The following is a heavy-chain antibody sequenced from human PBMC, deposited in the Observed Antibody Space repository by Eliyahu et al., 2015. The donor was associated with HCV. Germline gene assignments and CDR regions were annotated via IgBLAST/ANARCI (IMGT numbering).Heavy chain of an antibody. CDR1: XYTFISYY. V-gene: IGHV1-46*01. Sequence: QVQLVQSGAEVKKPGASVKVSCKXSXYTFISYYIYWVRQAPGQGLEWMGKINPSGGSTTYAQKFQGRVTMTRDTSTSTVYMELSSLRSEDTAVYYCARDVVSFDWLFGLVNWGQGTLVTVSS. D-gene: IGHD3-9*01. CDR2: INPSGGST. J-gene: IGHJ4*02. CDR3: ARDVVSFDWLFGLVN.